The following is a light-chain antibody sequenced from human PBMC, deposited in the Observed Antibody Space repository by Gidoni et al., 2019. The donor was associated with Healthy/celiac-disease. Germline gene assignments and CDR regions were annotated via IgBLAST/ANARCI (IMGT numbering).Light chain of an antibody. Sequence: PTTLSLYPRQRATRSGVASNSVISDLAWYKQKPGQARRLLIYDASRRATGIPARFSGSGSGTDFTLTISSLEPEEFAVYYCQQLSNWPVTFXXXTRLEIK. CDR2: DAS. V-gene: IGKV3-11*01. CDR3: QQLSNWPVT. J-gene: IGKJ5*01. CDR1: NSVISD.